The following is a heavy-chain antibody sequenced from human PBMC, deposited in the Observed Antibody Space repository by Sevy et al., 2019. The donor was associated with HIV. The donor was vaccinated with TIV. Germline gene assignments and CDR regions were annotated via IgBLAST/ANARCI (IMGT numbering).Heavy chain of an antibody. CDR1: GFTFSKYS. J-gene: IGHJ4*02. D-gene: IGHD2-8*01. CDR2: LSFGCGEI. Sequence: GGSLRLSCAASGFTFSKYSMSWVRHPPRKGLEWVSTLSFGCGEINYADSVKGRFTISRDNSKSSVYLQMNNLRPEDTAVYYCAREGCTKPHDYWGQGTLVTVSS. V-gene: IGHV3-23*01. CDR3: AREGCTKPHDY.